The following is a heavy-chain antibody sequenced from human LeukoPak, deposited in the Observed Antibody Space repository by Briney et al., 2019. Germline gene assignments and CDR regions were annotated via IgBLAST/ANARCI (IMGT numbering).Heavy chain of an antibody. CDR3: ARRVGIAVAGTHFDY. Sequence: GESLKISCKGSGYSFTTYWIGWVRKIPGKGLDWLGIIYPGDSDRSYSPSFQGQVSISADKSISTAYQQWSSLKASDTAIYYCARRVGIAVAGTHFDYWGQGTLVTVSS. D-gene: IGHD6-19*01. CDR1: GYSFTTYW. V-gene: IGHV5-51*01. J-gene: IGHJ4*02. CDR2: IYPGDSDR.